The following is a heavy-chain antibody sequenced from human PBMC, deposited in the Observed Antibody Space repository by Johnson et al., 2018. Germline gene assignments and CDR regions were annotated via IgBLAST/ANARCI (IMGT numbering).Heavy chain of an antibody. V-gene: IGHV3-7*04. CDR2: INQDESEK. J-gene: IGHJ1*01. CDR3: ARASAGFQY. CDR1: GFTFSSYW. Sequence: LVESGGGLVQPVVSLRLSCAASGFTFSSYWMSWVRQAQGKGLEWVGNINQDESEKYYVDSVKGRFTIFRDNAKNSLHLQMNRLRAEDTAIYYCARASAGFQYWGQGTLVTVSS.